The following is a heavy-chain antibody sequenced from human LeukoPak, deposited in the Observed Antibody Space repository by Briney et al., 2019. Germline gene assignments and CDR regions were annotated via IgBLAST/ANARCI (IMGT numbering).Heavy chain of an antibody. V-gene: IGHV1-46*01. CDR1: GYTFTSYY. D-gene: IGHD2/OR15-2a*01. Sequence: ASVKVSCKASGYTFTSYYMHWVRQAPGQGLEWMGIINPSGGNTNFAQKFQGRVTMTRDMSTSTVYMELSGLRSEDTAVYYCARGIRTGLFDYWGQGTLVTVSS. CDR3: ARGIRTGLFDY. J-gene: IGHJ4*02. CDR2: INPSGGNT.